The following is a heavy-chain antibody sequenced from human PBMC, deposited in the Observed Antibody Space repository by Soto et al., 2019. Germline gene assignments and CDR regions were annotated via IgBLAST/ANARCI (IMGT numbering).Heavy chain of an antibody. CDR3: AKDLGYCSSTSCGTAGDY. D-gene: IGHD2-2*01. V-gene: IGHV3-30*18. Sequence: QVQLVESGGGVVQPGRSLRLSCAASGFTFSSYGMHWVRQAPGKGLEWVAVISYDGSNKYYADSVKGRFTISRDNSKNTLYLQMNSLRAEDTAVYYCAKDLGYCSSTSCGTAGDYWGQGTLVTVSS. CDR2: ISYDGSNK. J-gene: IGHJ4*02. CDR1: GFTFSSYG.